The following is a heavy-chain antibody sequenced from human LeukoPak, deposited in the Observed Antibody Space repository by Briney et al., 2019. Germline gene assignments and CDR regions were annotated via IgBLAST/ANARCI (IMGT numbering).Heavy chain of an antibody. CDR2: IRYDGSNK. CDR3: AKDLPYYDILTGQPKPEFDY. V-gene: IGHV3-30*02. Sequence: GGSLRLSCAASGFTFSSYGMHWVRQAPGKGLEWVAFIRYDGSNKYYADSVKGRFTISRDNSKNTLYLQMNSLRAEDTAVYYCAKDLPYYDILTGQPKPEFDYWGQGTLVTVSS. J-gene: IGHJ4*02. D-gene: IGHD3-9*01. CDR1: GFTFSSYG.